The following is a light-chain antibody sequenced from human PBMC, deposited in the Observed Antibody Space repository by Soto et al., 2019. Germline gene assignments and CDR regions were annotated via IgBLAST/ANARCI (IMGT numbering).Light chain of an antibody. CDR3: AAWDDSMSVWV. CDR1: SSNIGSNY. Sequence: QSVLTQPPSASGTPGQRVTISCSGSSSNIGSNYVYWHQQLPGMAPKLLIYGNSHRTSGVPDRFSGSKSGTSASLAISGLRSEDEADYYCAAWDDSMSVWVFGGGTKVTVL. V-gene: IGLV1-47*01. J-gene: IGLJ3*02. CDR2: GNS.